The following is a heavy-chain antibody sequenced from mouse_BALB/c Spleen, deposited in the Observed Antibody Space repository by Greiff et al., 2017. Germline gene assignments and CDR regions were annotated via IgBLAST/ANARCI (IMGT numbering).Heavy chain of an antibody. CDR1: GFTFSSFG. V-gene: IGHV5-17*02. CDR3: ARYDGYYGWFAY. CDR2: ISSGSSTI. J-gene: IGHJ3*01. Sequence: EVQGVESGGGLVQPGGSRKLSCAASGFTFSSFGMHWVRQAPEKGLEWVAYISSGSSTIYYAHTVKGRFTISRDNPKNTLFLQMTSLRSEDTAMYYCARYDGYYGWFAYWGQGTLVTVSA. D-gene: IGHD2-3*01.